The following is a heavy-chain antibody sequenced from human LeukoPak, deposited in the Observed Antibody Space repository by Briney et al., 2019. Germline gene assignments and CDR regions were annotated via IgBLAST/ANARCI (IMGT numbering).Heavy chain of an antibody. D-gene: IGHD3-22*01. J-gene: IGHJ4*02. CDR2: IYYSGST. Sequence: SETLSLTCTVSGGSISSYYWNWIRQPPGKGLEWIGYIYYSGSTSYKPSLKSRVTISVDTSKNQFSLKLSSVTAADTAVYYCARGADSSGYYSIFYFDYWGQGTLVTVSS. CDR1: GGSISSYY. CDR3: ARGADSSGYYSIFYFDY. V-gene: IGHV4-59*01.